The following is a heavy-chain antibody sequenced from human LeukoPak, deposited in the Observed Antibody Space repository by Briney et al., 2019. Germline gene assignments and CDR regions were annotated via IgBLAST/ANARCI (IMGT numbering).Heavy chain of an antibody. V-gene: IGHV4-59*12. CDR3: GRGRDGYRNYYFDY. CDR2: IYYSGST. CDR1: GCSISSYY. J-gene: IGHJ4*02. Sequence: SETLSLTCTVSGCSISSYYWSWIRQPPGKGLEWIGYIYYSGSTNYNPSLKSRVTISVNTSKNQFSLKLSAGTAADTAAFYCGRGRDGYRNYYFDYWGQGTLVTVSS. D-gene: IGHD5-24*01.